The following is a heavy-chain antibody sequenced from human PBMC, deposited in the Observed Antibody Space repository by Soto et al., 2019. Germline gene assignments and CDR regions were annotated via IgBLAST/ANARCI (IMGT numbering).Heavy chain of an antibody. CDR1: GGSFSGHG. V-gene: IGHV1-69*01. J-gene: IGHJ4*02. Sequence: QVQLVQSGAEVRKPGSSVKVSCEASGGSFSGHGITWVRQAPGQGHEWMGGIIPVYGTAVYAQRFQGRVTIAAAESTNTAYMELRGLRSDDTAVYYCARESASGSYYMGKDDWGQGTLVTVSS. D-gene: IGHD1-26*01. CDR2: IIPVYGTA. CDR3: ARESASGSYYMGKDD.